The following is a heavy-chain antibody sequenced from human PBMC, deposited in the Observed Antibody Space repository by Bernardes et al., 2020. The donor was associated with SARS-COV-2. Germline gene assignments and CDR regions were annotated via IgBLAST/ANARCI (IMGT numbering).Heavy chain of an antibody. CDR3: ARQSDYYYYGLDV. J-gene: IGHJ6*02. CDR2: INPSDGST. V-gene: IGHV1-46*03. CDR1: GYTFTSYF. Sequence: ASVKVSCKASGYTFTSYFMHFVRQAPGQGLEWMGIINPSDGSTGYAQKFQGRVTMTRDTSTSTVYMELSSLRSEDTAVFYCARQSDYYYYGLDVWGQGTTVTVSS.